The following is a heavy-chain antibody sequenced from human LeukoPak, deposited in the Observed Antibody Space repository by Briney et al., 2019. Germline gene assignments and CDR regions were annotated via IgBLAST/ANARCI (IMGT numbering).Heavy chain of an antibody. CDR2: INWNGGST. V-gene: IGHV3-20*04. CDR1: GFTFDDYG. J-gene: IGHJ4*02. D-gene: IGHD6-19*01. CDR3: ASVPGIAVAAPH. Sequence: GGSLRLSCAAPGFTFDDYGMSWVRQAPGKGLEWVSGINWNGGSTGYADSVKGRFTISRDNAKNSLYLQMNSLRAEDTAVYYCASVPGIAVAAPHWGQGTLVTVSS.